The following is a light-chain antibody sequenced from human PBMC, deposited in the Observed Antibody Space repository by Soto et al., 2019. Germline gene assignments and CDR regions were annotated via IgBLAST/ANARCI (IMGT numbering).Light chain of an antibody. CDR1: ISDVGRYDL. V-gene: IGLV2-23*02. Sequence: QSVLTQPDSVSGSPGQSITISCTGSISDVGRYDLVSWYQQHPGKVPKLIIHEVTKRSSRLSNRFSGSKSGNTASLTISGLQADDEADYYCCSYAGSSTYVFGTGTKLT. J-gene: IGLJ1*01. CDR3: CSYAGSSTYV. CDR2: EVT.